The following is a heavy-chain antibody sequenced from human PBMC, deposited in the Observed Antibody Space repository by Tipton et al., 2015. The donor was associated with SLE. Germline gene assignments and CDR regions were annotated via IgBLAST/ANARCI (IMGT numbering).Heavy chain of an antibody. J-gene: IGHJ3*02. V-gene: IGHV4-30-4*02. CDR3: ARKVNGQRWLQWGAFDI. CDR2: ISYSGST. Sequence: TLSLTCTVSGDSISSGNYYWNWIRQPPGKGLEWIGYISYSGSTYYNPSLKSRVNISVDTSKNQFSLKLSSVTAADTAVYYCARKVNGQRWLQWGAFDIWGQGTMVTVSS. CDR1: GDSISSGNYY. D-gene: IGHD5-24*01.